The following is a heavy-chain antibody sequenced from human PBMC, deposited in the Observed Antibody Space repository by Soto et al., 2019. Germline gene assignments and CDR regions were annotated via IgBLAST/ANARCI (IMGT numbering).Heavy chain of an antibody. Sequence: QVQLQESGPGLVKPSETLSLTCTVSSGSISNYYWSWIRQPPGKALEWIGYISYSGSTNYNPSLKSRVTISVDTSKNQFSLKLSTVTAADTAVYYCARHPTLIAATDIWYFQHWGQGTLVTVSS. CDR3: ARHPTLIAATDIWYFQH. CDR2: ISYSGST. D-gene: IGHD6-13*01. J-gene: IGHJ1*01. V-gene: IGHV4-59*08. CDR1: SGSISNYY.